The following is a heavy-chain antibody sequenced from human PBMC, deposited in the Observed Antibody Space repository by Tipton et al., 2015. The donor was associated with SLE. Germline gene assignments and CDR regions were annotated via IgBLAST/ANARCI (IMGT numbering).Heavy chain of an antibody. V-gene: IGHV3-48*01. J-gene: IGHJ6*02. Sequence: SLRLSCAASGFTFSSYSMNWVRQAPGKGLEWVSSISSSSSTIYYADSVKGRFTISRDNAKNSLYLQMNSLRAEDTAVYYCARDRITMVQGVHGMDVWGQGTTVTVSS. CDR3: ARDRITMVQGVHGMDV. CDR2: ISSSSSTI. CDR1: GFTFSSYS. D-gene: IGHD3-10*01.